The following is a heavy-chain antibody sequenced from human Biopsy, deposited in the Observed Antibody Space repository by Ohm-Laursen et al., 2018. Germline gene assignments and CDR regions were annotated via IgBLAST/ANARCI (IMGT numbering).Heavy chain of an antibody. CDR1: GYTFAGYY. D-gene: IGHD3-9*01. CDR2: IHPNSGNA. J-gene: IGHJ6*02. Sequence: SVSVSCKVSGYTFAGYYPRWVRQAPGHGLEWMGWIHPNSGNANYAQSFQGRLTVTRDTSISTAYMELTSLTFDDTAIYYCARVPAYPSIDGYYGLDLWGQGTTVIVSS. CDR3: ARVPAYPSIDGYYGLDL. V-gene: IGHV1-2*02.